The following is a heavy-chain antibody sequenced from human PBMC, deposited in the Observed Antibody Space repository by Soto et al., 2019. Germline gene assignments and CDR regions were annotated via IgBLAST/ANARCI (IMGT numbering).Heavy chain of an antibody. CDR1: GFTFSNYA. Sequence: QVQLVESGGGVVQPGRSLRLSCAASGFTFSNYAMHWVRQAPGKGLEWVAVVSYDGSNEYFADSVKGRFTISRDNSKNTVYLQLNSLRADDTAGYYRAMPTGYHTGWCGIFDYWGQGSLVTVSS. V-gene: IGHV3-30*03. CDR3: AMPTGYHTGWCGIFDY. D-gene: IGHD6-19*01. CDR2: VSYDGSNE. J-gene: IGHJ4*02.